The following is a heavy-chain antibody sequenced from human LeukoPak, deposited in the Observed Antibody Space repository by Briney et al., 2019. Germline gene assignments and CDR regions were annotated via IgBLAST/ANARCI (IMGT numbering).Heavy chain of an antibody. J-gene: IGHJ3*02. CDR3: ARGSSIDAFDI. D-gene: IGHD2-2*01. CDR2: ISAYNGNT. Sequence: ASVEVSCKTSGYTFSSYEISWVRQAPGQGLEWMGWISAYNGNTDYAQKLQGRVTMTTDTPTSTAYMELRSLRSDDMAVYYCARGSSIDAFDIWGQGTMVTVSS. CDR1: GYTFSSYE. V-gene: IGHV1-18*03.